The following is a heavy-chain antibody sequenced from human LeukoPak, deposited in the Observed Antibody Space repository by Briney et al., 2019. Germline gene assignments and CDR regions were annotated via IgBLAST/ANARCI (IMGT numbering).Heavy chain of an antibody. Sequence: NPGGSLRLSCAASGFTFSSYSMNWLRQAPGKGLEWVSSISSSSSYIYYADSVKGRFTISRDNAKNSLYLQMNSLRAEDTAVHYCARDPVFFAETSVRGIIDDLLSWGQGTLVTVSS. CDR2: ISSSSSYI. CDR3: ARDPVFFAETSVRGIIDDLLS. D-gene: IGHD3-10*01. V-gene: IGHV3-21*01. J-gene: IGHJ5*02. CDR1: GFTFSSYS.